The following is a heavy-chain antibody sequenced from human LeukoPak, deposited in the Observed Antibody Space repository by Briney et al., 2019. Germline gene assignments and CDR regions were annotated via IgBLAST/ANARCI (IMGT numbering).Heavy chain of an antibody. CDR3: AKKVWSGYLDY. V-gene: IGHV3-23*01. CDR1: GFTFSSYA. Sequence: GGSLRLSCAASGFTFSSYAMSWVRQAPGKGLEWVSAVSGSSGSTYYADSVKGRFTISRDNSKNTLYLQMNSLRAEDTAVYYCAKKVWSGYLDYRGQGTLVTVSS. CDR2: VSGSSGST. J-gene: IGHJ4*02. D-gene: IGHD3-3*01.